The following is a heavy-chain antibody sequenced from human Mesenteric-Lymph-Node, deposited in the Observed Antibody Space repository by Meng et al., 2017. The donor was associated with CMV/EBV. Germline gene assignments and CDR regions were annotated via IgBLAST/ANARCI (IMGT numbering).Heavy chain of an antibody. CDR3: ARVPRGRFYYYYYGMDV. Sequence: GESLKISCAASGFTFSDHYMDWVRQAPGKGLEWVGRSRKRVNDYTTEYAASVKGRFTISRDDSRSSVFLQMNSLKTEDTAVYYCARVPRGRFYYYYYGMDVWGQGTTVTVSS. CDR1: GFTFSDHY. D-gene: IGHD3-16*01. CDR2: SRKRVNDYTT. J-gene: IGHJ6*02. V-gene: IGHV3-72*01.